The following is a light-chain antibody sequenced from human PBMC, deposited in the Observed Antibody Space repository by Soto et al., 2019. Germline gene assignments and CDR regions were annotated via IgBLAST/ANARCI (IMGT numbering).Light chain of an antibody. CDR1: QSLSGSY. CDR3: QQYGSSPKT. Sequence: EIVLTQSPGTLSLSPGERATLSCRASQSLSGSYLAWYQQKPGQAPRLLIYGASSRATGIPDRFSGSGSGTDFTLTISRLEPEDFAVYYCQQYGSSPKTFGQGTKVDIK. V-gene: IGKV3-20*01. J-gene: IGKJ1*01. CDR2: GAS.